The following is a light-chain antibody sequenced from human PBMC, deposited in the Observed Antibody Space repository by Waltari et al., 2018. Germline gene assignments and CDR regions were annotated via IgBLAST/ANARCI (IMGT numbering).Light chain of an antibody. V-gene: IGLV2-14*03. CDR2: DVS. J-gene: IGLJ1*01. CDR3: SSYTSSITYV. CDR1: SSDVGAYNY. Sequence: TGTSSDVGAYNYVSWYQQHPGKAPKLMIYDVSNRPSGVSNRFSGSKSGNTASLTISGLQAEDEADYYCSSYTSSITYVFGTGTEVTVL.